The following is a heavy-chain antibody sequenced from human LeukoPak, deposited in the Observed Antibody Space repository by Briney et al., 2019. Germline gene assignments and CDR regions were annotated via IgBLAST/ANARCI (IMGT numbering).Heavy chain of an antibody. V-gene: IGHV1-8*01. CDR3: ARWGGVVVPAANYYYGMDV. J-gene: IGHJ6*02. CDR2: MNPNSGNT. CDR1: GYTFTSYD. D-gene: IGHD2-2*01. Sequence: ASVKVSCKASGYTFTSYDINWVRQATGQGLEWMGWMNPNSGNTGYAQKFQGRVTMTRNTSISTAYMELSSLRSEDTAVYYCARWGGVVVPAANYYYGMDVWGQGTTVTVS.